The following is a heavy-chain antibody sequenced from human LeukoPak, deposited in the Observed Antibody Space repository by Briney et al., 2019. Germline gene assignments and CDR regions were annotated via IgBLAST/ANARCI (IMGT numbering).Heavy chain of an antibody. D-gene: IGHD3-3*01. V-gene: IGHV1-24*01. Sequence: GASVKVSCKVPGYTLTELSMHWVRQAPGKGLEWMGGFDPEDGETIYAQKFQGRVTMTEDTSTDTAYMELSSLRSEDTAVYYCATGGSHYDFWSGYWYWGQGTLVTVSS. CDR1: GYTLTELS. CDR3: ATGGSHYDFWSGYWY. J-gene: IGHJ4*02. CDR2: FDPEDGET.